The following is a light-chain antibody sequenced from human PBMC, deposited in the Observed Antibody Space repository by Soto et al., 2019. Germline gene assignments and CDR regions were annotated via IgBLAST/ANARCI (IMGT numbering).Light chain of an antibody. J-gene: IGKJ5*01. CDR2: DAS. Sequence: ETVLTQSPGTLSLSPGERATLSCRASQSVGSRVAWYQQKTGQAPRLLIADASLRASGIPARFSGSGSETDFTLTISRLEPEDFAVYYCQQYGDSPITVGRGTRLESK. CDR1: QSVGSRV. V-gene: IGKV3-20*01. CDR3: QQYGDSPIT.